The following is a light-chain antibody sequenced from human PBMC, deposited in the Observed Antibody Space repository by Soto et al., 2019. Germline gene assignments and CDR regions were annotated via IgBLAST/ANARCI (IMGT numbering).Light chain of an antibody. CDR3: QQRSNWPPLFT. CDR2: DAS. J-gene: IGKJ3*01. CDR1: QSVSSY. Sequence: EIVLTQSPATLSLSPGERATLSCRASQSVSSYLAWYQQKPGQAPRLLIYDASNRATGIPARFSRSGSGTDFTLTISSLEPEDFAVYYCQQRSNWPPLFTFGPGTKVDIK. V-gene: IGKV3-11*01.